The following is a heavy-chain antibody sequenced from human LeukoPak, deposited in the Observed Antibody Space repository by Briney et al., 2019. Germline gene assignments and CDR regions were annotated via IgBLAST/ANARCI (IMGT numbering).Heavy chain of an antibody. J-gene: IGHJ4*02. Sequence: SETLSLTCAVYGGSFSGYYWSWIRQPPGKGLEWIGEINHSGSTNYNPSLKSRVTISVDTSKNQFSLKLSSVTAADTAVYYCASPSGQWLSPWGQGTLVTVSS. D-gene: IGHD6-19*01. CDR1: GGSFSGYY. CDR3: ASPSGQWLSP. V-gene: IGHV4-34*01. CDR2: INHSGST.